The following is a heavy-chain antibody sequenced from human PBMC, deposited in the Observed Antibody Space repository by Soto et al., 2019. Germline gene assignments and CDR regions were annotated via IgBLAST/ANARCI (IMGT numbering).Heavy chain of an antibody. CDR3: AKLSQYSSSYYFTS. CDR2: VSGLGATT. J-gene: IGHJ4*02. D-gene: IGHD6-6*01. CDR1: GFTFNSYA. Sequence: PVGSLRLSCAASGFTFNSYAMSWVRQAPGKGPEWVSGVSGLGATTHYADSVQGRFTISRDNSRNTLYLQMNSLRAEDTAVYYCAKLSQYSSSYYFTSWGQGTLVTVSS. V-gene: IGHV3-23*01.